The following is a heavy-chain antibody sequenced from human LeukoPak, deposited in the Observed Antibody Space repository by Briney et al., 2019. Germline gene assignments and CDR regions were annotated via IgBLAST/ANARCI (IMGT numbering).Heavy chain of an antibody. CDR2: ISSSSSYI. Sequence: GGSLRLSCAASGFTFSSYSMNWVRQAPGKGLEWVSSISSSSSYIYYADSVKGRFTISRDNAKNSLYLQMNSLRAEDTAVYYCARDYGSWKIGYYYGMDVWGKGTTVTVSS. D-gene: IGHD3-10*01. CDR3: ARDYGSWKIGYYYGMDV. J-gene: IGHJ6*04. V-gene: IGHV3-21*01. CDR1: GFTFSSYS.